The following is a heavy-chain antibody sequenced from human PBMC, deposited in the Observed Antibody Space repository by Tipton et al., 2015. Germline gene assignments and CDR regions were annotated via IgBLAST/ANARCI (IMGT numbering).Heavy chain of an antibody. Sequence: LRLSCSVSSDSISKYYWSWIRQPPGKELEWIGYIQYSGSTNYNPSLKSRVTMSRDTSKNQFSLKMSSVTAADTAVYFCARDLEHGMDVWGQGTTVAVS. CDR2: IQYSGST. J-gene: IGHJ6*02. CDR1: SDSISKYY. V-gene: IGHV4-59*01. CDR3: ARDLEHGMDV.